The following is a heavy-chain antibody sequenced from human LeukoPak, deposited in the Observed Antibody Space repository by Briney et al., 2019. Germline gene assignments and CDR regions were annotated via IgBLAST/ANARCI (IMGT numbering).Heavy chain of an antibody. Sequence: GESLNISCKASGYSFTSYWIGWVRQMPGKGLGWMGIIYPGDSDNRYSPSFQGQVTISADKSISTAYLQWSSLKASDTAMYYCARYYSYGYFSPFDPWGQGTLVTVSS. CDR2: IYPGDSDN. V-gene: IGHV5-51*01. D-gene: IGHD5-18*01. J-gene: IGHJ5*02. CDR1: GYSFTSYW. CDR3: ARYYSYGYFSPFDP.